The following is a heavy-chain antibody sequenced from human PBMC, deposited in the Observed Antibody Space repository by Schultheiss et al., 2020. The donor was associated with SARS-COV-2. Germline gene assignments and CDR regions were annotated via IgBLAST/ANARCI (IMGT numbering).Heavy chain of an antibody. J-gene: IGHJ6*02. CDR3: ASLEYSSSSWYYYGMDV. D-gene: IGHD6-6*01. CDR2: IYYSGST. Sequence: SETLSLTCAVYGGSFSGYYWSWIRQPAGQGLEWIGYIYYSGSTYYNPSLKSRVTISVDTSKNQFSLKLSSVTAADTAVYYCASLEYSSSSWYYYGMDVWGQGTTVTVSS. V-gene: IGHV4-59*06. CDR1: GGSFSGYY.